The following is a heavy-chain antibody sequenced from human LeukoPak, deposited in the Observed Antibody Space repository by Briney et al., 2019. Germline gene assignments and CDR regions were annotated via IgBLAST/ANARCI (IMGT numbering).Heavy chain of an antibody. D-gene: IGHD3-10*01. Sequence: GGSLRLSCAASGFTISSSAMSWVRQVPGKGLEWVSAFSGSGSSTYYADSVKGRFTISRDNSKNTLYLQMNSLRAEDTAVYYCAKGMVRGDLEYWGQGTLVTVSS. CDR2: FSGSGSST. V-gene: IGHV3-23*01. CDR1: GFTISSSA. J-gene: IGHJ4*02. CDR3: AKGMVRGDLEY.